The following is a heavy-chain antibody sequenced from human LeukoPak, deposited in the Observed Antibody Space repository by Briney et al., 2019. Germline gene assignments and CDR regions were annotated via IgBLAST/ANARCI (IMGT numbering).Heavy chain of an antibody. CDR2: INAGNGNT. J-gene: IGHJ5*02. CDR1: GYTFTSYA. D-gene: IGHD5-12*01. CDR3: ARAPWGGYDRDWFDP. Sequence: ASVKVSCKASGYTFTSYAMHWVRQAPGQRLEWMGWINAGNGNTKYSRKFQGRVTITRDTSASTAYMELSSLRSEDTAVYYCARAPWGGYDRDWFDPWGQGTLVTVSS. V-gene: IGHV1-3*01.